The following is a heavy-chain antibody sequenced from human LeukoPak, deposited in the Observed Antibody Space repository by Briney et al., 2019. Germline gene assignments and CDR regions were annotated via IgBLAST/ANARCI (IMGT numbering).Heavy chain of an antibody. CDR1: GFTFSNYA. CDR2: ISHSGST. Sequence: GSLRLSCAASGFTFSNYAMSWIRQPPGKGLEWIWEISHSGSTNYNPSLTSRVTISVDTSKNQFSLKLRSVTAADTAVYYCARGLRGYSPVDYWGQGTLVTVSS. D-gene: IGHD5-18*01. CDR3: ARGLRGYSPVDY. V-gene: IGHV4-34*01. J-gene: IGHJ4*02.